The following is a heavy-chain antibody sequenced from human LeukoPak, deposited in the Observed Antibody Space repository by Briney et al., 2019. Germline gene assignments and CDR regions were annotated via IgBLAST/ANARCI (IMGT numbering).Heavy chain of an antibody. CDR1: GCLFSRNH. CDR3: ARAKRYSSSWYGGVFPWFDP. J-gene: IGHJ5*02. Sequence: GGSLRLSCAASGCLFSRNHMTWVRQAPGKGLEWVSVLYAGYDAYYAYYAASVKGRFTISRDNAKNSLYLQMNSLRAEDTAVYYCARAKRYSSSWYGGVFPWFDPWGQGTLVTVSS. CDR2: LYAGYDA. V-gene: IGHV3-66*01. D-gene: IGHD6-13*01.